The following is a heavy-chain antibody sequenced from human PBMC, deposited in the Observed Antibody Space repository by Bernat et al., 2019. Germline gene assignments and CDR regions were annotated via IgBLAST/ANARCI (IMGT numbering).Heavy chain of an antibody. CDR3: ARDMWGIDAFDF. CDR2: IKQDGSEK. CDR1: GFTFSSYW. D-gene: IGHD3-16*01. Sequence: EVQLVESGGGLVQPGGSLRLSCAASGFTFSSYWMSWVRQAPGKGLEGVANIKQDGSEKYYVDSVKGRFTISKDNAKNSLYLQMNGLSAEDTAVNYCARDMWGIDAFDFWGQGTMVTVSS. V-gene: IGHV3-7*03. J-gene: IGHJ3*01.